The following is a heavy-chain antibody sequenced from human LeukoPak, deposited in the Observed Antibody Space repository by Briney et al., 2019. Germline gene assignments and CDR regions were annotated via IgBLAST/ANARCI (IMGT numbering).Heavy chain of an antibody. CDR2: INPNSGDT. D-gene: IGHD3-9*01. J-gene: IGHJ2*01. CDR1: GYTFSDYY. CDR3: ARGYFDWLEDQDWYFDL. V-gene: IGHV1-2*02. Sequence: ASVKVSCKTSGYTFSDYYIHWIRQAPGQGLEWVGWINPNSGDTDYAQKFQGRVTVTRDTSISTAYMELGGLRSDDTAVYYCARGYFDWLEDQDWYFDLWGRGTLVTVSS.